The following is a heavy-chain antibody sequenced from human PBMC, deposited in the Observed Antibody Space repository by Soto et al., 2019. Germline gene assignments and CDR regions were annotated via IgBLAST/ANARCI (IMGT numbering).Heavy chain of an antibody. CDR1: AFTVSYNY. V-gene: IGHV3-53*01. CDR3: ARDYYDSRGRVDV. CDR2: IYSGGGT. D-gene: IGHD3-10*01. J-gene: IGHJ6*02. Sequence: PGGPLRHFCAASAFTVSYNYMRWVRQAPGKGLEWVSVIYSGGGTYYADSVRGRFTISRDNSKTTLYLQMNSLRAEDTAVYYCARDYYDSRGRVDVWGQGTT.